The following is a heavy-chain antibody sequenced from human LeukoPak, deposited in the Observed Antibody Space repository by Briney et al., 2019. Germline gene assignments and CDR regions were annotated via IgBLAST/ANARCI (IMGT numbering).Heavy chain of an antibody. V-gene: IGHV3-23*01. CDR3: ARDLAAWDV. J-gene: IGHJ6*04. CDR2: ITGSGDRT. CDR1: TFTFSSNA. Sequence: GVLRLSCAVSTFTFSSNAMSWVRQAPGKGLEWVSAITGSGDRTYYADSVKGRFTISRDNAENTVFLQMNSLRAEDSAVYYCARDLAAWDVWGKGTTVTVSS.